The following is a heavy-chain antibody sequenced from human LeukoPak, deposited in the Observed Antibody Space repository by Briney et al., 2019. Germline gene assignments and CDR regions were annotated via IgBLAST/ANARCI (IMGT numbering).Heavy chain of an antibody. CDR1: GYTFTSYG. D-gene: IGHD3-10*01. CDR3: ARDKDRYGSGPFDY. Sequence: ASVKVSCKASGYTFTSYGISWVRQAPGQGLEWMGWINPDSGVTTYAQKFRGWVTLTRDTSISTAYMEVSSLKSDDTAIYYCARDKDRYGSGPFDYWGHGTLVTVSS. V-gene: IGHV1-2*04. J-gene: IGHJ4*01. CDR2: INPDSGVT.